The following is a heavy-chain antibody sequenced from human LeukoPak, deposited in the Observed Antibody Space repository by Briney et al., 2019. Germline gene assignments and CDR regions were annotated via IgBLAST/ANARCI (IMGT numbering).Heavy chain of an antibody. J-gene: IGHJ5*02. CDR2: INPNSGGT. D-gene: IGHD6-13*01. Sequence: ASVKVSCKASGYTFTGYYMHWVRQAPGQGLEWMGWINPNSGGTNYAQKFQGWVTMTRDTSISTAYMELSSLRSEDTAVYYCAADPGYSSSWYPSWGQGTLVTVSS. CDR1: GYTFTGYY. CDR3: AADPGYSSSWYPS. V-gene: IGHV1-2*04.